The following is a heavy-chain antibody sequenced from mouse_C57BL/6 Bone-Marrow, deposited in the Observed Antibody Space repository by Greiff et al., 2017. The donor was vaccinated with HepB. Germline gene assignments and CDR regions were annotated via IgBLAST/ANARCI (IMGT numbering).Heavy chain of an antibody. Sequence: EVKLMESGAELVRPGASVKLSCTASGFNIKDDYMHWVKQRPEQGLEWIGWIDPENGDTEYASKFQGKATITADTSSNTAYLQLSSLTSEDTAVYYCTRWYGSSKGFAYWGQGTLVTVSA. V-gene: IGHV14-4*01. CDR2: IDPENGDT. D-gene: IGHD1-1*01. CDR3: TRWYGSSKGFAY. J-gene: IGHJ3*01. CDR1: GFNIKDDY.